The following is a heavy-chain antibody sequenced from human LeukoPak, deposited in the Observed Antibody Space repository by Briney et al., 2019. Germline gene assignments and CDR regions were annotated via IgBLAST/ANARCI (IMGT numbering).Heavy chain of an antibody. CDR2: ISWNSGSI. Sequence: GRSLRLSCAASGFTFDDYAMHWVRQAPGKGLEWVSGISWNSGSIGYADSVKGRFTISRDNAKNSLYLQMNSLRAKDTALYYCAKDTYGSGSFQLYYWGQGTLVTVSS. CDR3: AKDTYGSGSFQLYY. J-gene: IGHJ4*02. CDR1: GFTFDDYA. V-gene: IGHV3-9*01. D-gene: IGHD3-10*01.